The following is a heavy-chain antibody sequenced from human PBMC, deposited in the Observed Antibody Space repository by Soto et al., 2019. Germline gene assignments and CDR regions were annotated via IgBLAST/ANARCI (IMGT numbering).Heavy chain of an antibody. V-gene: IGHV3-9*01. Sequence: EVQLVESGGGLVQPGRSLRLSCAASGFTFDDYAMHWVRQAPGKGLEWVSGISWNSGSIGYADSVKGRFTISRDNAKNSLYLQMNSLRAEDTALYYCAKDTGIAVAGRDAFDIWGQGTMVTVSS. CDR3: AKDTGIAVAGRDAFDI. J-gene: IGHJ3*02. CDR1: GFTFDDYA. CDR2: ISWNSGSI. D-gene: IGHD6-19*01.